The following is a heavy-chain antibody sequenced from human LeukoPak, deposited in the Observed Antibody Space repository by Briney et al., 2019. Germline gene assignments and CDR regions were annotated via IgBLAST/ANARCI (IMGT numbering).Heavy chain of an antibody. Sequence: PGGSLRLSCAASGFTFGSYAMTWVRQAPGKGLEWVSAISASGGSTHYADSVKGRFTISRDNSKNTVYLQMDSLRAEDTAAYFCVRGRHYFDYWGQGALVTVSS. CDR1: GFTFGSYA. D-gene: IGHD5-24*01. CDR2: ISASGGST. CDR3: VRGRHYFDY. J-gene: IGHJ4*02. V-gene: IGHV3-23*01.